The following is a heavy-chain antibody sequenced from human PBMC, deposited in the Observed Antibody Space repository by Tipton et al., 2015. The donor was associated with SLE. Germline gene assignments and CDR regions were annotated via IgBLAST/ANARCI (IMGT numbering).Heavy chain of an antibody. J-gene: IGHJ3*02. D-gene: IGHD6-19*01. CDR2: IYTSGST. Sequence: LRLSCTVSGGSISSGSYYWSWIRQPAGKGLEWIGYIYTSGSTNYNPSLKSRVTISVDTSKNQFSLKLSSVTAADTAVYYCARGAAVAGDAFDIWGQGTMATVSS. V-gene: IGHV4-61*09. CDR1: GGSISSGSYY. CDR3: ARGAAVAGDAFDI.